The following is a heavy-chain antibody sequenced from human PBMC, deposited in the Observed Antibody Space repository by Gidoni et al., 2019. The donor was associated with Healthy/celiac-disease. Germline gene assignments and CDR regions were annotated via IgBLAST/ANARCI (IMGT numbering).Heavy chain of an antibody. CDR2: IYWDDDK. CDR3: AHTDEGPPSLKTYYDFWSGYYTGGGVADY. J-gene: IGHJ4*02. D-gene: IGHD3-3*01. CDR1: GFSLSTSGVG. Sequence: QITLKESGPTLVKPTQTLTLTCTFSGFSLSTSGVGVGWIRQPPGKALEWLALIYWDDDKRYSPLLKSRLTITKDTSKNQVVLTMTNMDPVDTATYYCAHTDEGPPSLKTYYDFWSGYYTGGGVADYWGQGTLVTVSS. V-gene: IGHV2-5*02.